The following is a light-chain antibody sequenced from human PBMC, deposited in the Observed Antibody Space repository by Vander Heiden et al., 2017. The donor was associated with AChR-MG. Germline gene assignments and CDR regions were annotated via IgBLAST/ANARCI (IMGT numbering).Light chain of an antibody. CDR1: SSNIGSKT. CDR2: SNN. V-gene: IGLV1-44*01. J-gene: IGLJ7*01. Sequence: QSVLPQPPSASGIPGQRVTISCSGSSSNIGSKTVNWYQQLPGTAPKLLIYSNNQRPSWVPDRFSGSKSGTSASLAISGLQSGDEADYYCAAWDDSLNGAVFGGGTQLTVL. CDR3: AAWDDSLNGAV.